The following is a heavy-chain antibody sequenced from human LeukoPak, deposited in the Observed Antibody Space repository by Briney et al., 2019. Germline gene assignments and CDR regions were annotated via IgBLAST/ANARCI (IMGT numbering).Heavy chain of an antibody. D-gene: IGHD3-10*01. CDR3: AREETRWFGELSWNYYGMDV. Sequence: GGSLRLSCAASGFTFSSYSMNWVRQAPGKGLEWVSYISSGSGTIYYADSVKGRFTISRDNAKNSLYLQMNRLRAEDTAVYYCAREETRWFGELSWNYYGMDVWGQGTTVTVSS. J-gene: IGHJ6*02. CDR1: GFTFSSYS. V-gene: IGHV3-48*04. CDR2: ISSGSGTI.